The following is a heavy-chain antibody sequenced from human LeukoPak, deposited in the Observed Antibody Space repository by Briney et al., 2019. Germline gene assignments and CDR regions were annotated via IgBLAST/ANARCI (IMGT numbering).Heavy chain of an antibody. D-gene: IGHD4-11*01. CDR3: ASGVEYRHAFDI. CDR1: GGTFSSYA. J-gene: IGHJ3*02. Sequence: SVKVSCKASGGTFSSYAISWVRQAPGQGLEWMGGIIPIFGTANYAQKFQGRVTITTDESTSTAYMELSSLRSEDTAVYYCASGVEYRHAFDIWGQGTMVTVSS. CDR2: IIPIFGTA. V-gene: IGHV1-69*05.